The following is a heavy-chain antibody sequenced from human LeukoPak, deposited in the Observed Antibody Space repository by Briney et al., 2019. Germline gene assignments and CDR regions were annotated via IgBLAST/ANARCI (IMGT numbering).Heavy chain of an antibody. Sequence: GASVKVSCEASGYTFTSYGISWVRQAPGQGLEWMGWISAYNGNTNYAQKLQGRVTMTTDTSTSTAYMELRSLRSDDTAVYYCARDQGRDYGDSRIYYYYGMDVWGKGTTVTVSS. D-gene: IGHD4-17*01. CDR3: ARDQGRDYGDSRIYYYYGMDV. J-gene: IGHJ6*04. V-gene: IGHV1-18*04. CDR2: ISAYNGNT. CDR1: GYTFTSYG.